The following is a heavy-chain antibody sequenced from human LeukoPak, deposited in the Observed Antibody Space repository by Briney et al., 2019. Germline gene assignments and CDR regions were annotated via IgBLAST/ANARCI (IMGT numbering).Heavy chain of an antibody. V-gene: IGHV3-23*01. CDR1: GFTFSSCV. CDR3: AKSLSITKPRGPFDY. Sequence: GGSLRLSCAASGFTFSSCVMSWVRQAPGKGLEWVSAITGSGGSTYYADSGKGRFTISRDNSKNTLYLQMNSLRDEDTAVYSCAKSLSITKPRGPFDYWGQGTLVTVSS. CDR2: ITGSGGST. J-gene: IGHJ4*02. D-gene: IGHD2-2*01.